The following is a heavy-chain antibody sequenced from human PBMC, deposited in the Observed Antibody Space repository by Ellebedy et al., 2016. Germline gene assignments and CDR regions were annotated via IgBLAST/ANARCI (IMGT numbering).Heavy chain of an antibody. CDR3: VRGGDP. V-gene: IGHV1-46*01. CDR1: GGTFSSYA. Sequence: ASVKVSCXASGGTFSSYAISWVRQAPGQGLEWMGIINPSGGSTSYAQKFQGRVTMTRDTSTSTVYMELSSLRSEDTAVYYCVRGGDPWGQGTLVTVSS. CDR2: INPSGGST. J-gene: IGHJ5*02. D-gene: IGHD3-16*01.